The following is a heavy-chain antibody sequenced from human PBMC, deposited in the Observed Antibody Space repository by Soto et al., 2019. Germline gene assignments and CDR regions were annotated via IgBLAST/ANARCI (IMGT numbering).Heavy chain of an antibody. Sequence: QIQLVESGGGVVQPGRSLRLSCTASGFTFNSYGFNWVRQAPGKGLEWVAVIWYDGNTKYYADSVKGRFTISRDNLRSTVYLQMNSLTAEDTAVYYCARPLLAPVAGPYYYGMDVWGQGTTVTVSS. V-gene: IGHV3-33*01. J-gene: IGHJ6*02. D-gene: IGHD6-19*01. CDR2: IWYDGNTK. CDR1: GFTFNSYG. CDR3: ARPLLAPVAGPYYYGMDV.